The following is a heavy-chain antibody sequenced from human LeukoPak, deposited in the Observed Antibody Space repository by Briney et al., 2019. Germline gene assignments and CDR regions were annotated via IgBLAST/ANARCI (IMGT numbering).Heavy chain of an antibody. V-gene: IGHV5-51*01. D-gene: IGHD2-15*01. Sequence: GESLKISCKGSGYSINNYWIGWVRQMPGKGLEWMGIIYPADSDIRYSPSVQGQVTISTDQSISTDYLQWSSLKAWDAAVYYCARQEYCSGGSCYSWFDPWGQGTLVIVSS. CDR3: ARQEYCSGGSCYSWFDP. CDR2: IYPADSDI. J-gene: IGHJ5*02. CDR1: GYSINNYW.